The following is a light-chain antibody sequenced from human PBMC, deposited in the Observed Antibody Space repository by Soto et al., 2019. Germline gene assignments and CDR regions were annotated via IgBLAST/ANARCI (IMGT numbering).Light chain of an antibody. V-gene: IGLV2-23*01. CDR1: SSDVGTYNL. Sequence: QSVLTQPASVSGSPGQSITISCTGTSSDVGTYNLVSWYQQHPGKAPNLMIYEDTKRPSGVSSRFSGSKSGNTASLTISGLQAEDEGDYYCCSYAGSRTFVFGTGTKVTVL. CDR3: CSYAGSRTFV. CDR2: EDT. J-gene: IGLJ1*01.